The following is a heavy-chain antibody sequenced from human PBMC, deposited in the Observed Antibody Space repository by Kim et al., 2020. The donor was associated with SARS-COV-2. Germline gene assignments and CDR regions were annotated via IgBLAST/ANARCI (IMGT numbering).Heavy chain of an antibody. Sequence: GGSLRLSCAASGFTFSGYVMNWVRQAPGKGPEWVSGITGPGDSTYYLDSVKGRFTISRDNSQNTLFLHMNSLRAEDTAIYYCAKGGGGTNMIFDYWGQGALVTVSS. V-gene: IGHV3-23*01. CDR3: AKGGGGTNMIFDY. J-gene: IGHJ4*02. CDR2: ITGPGDST. CDR1: GFTFSGYV. D-gene: IGHD3-16*01.